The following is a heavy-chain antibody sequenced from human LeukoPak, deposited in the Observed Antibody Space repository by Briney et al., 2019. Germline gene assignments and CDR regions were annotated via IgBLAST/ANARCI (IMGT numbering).Heavy chain of an antibody. V-gene: IGHV3-30*02. Sequence: PGGSLRLSCAASGFTFSSYGMHWVRQAPGKGLEWVAYIRYDGSNKYYADSVKGRFTISRDNSKNTLYLQMNSLRAEDTAVYYCARGGYSFPPSPPPLDYWGQGTLVTVSS. CDR1: GFTFSSYG. CDR2: IRYDGSNK. J-gene: IGHJ4*02. CDR3: ARGGYSFPPSPPPLDY. D-gene: IGHD3-10*01.